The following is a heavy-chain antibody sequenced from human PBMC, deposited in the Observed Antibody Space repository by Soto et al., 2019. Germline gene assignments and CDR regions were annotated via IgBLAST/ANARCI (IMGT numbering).Heavy chain of an antibody. Sequence: QVQLVQSGAEVKKPGSSVKVSCKASGGTFSSYTISWVRQAPGQGLEWMGRIIPILGIANYAQKFQGRFTITADKSTSTAHMELSSLRSEDTAVYYWARGLAAAGNYFDYWGQGTLVTVSS. CDR2: IIPILGIA. D-gene: IGHD6-13*01. CDR1: GGTFSSYT. CDR3: ARGLAAAGNYFDY. V-gene: IGHV1-69*02. J-gene: IGHJ4*02.